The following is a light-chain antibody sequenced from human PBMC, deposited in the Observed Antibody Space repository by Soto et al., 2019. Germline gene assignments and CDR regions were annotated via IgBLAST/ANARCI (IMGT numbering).Light chain of an antibody. J-gene: IGKJ4*01. CDR1: QSVLYSSNNKNC. CDR2: WAS. V-gene: IGKV4-1*01. Sequence: DIVMTQSPDSLAVSLGERATINCKSSQSVLYSSNNKNCLAWYQQKPGQPPKLLIYWASTRASGVPDRFSGSGYGTDFTLTISSLQAEDVAVYYCQQYYSTPLTFGGGTKVEIK. CDR3: QQYYSTPLT.